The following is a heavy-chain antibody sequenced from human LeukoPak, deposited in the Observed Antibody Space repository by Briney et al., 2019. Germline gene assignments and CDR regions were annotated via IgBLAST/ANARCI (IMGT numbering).Heavy chain of an antibody. CDR1: GGSISSSRYY. CDR2: IYYSGST. CDR3: ARDAPHAFDI. J-gene: IGHJ3*02. V-gene: IGHV4-39*07. Sequence: SETLSLTCTVSGGSISSSRYYWGWIRQPPGKGLEWVGSIYYSGSTDYNPSLKSRLTISVDTSKNQFSLKLSSVTAADTAVYYCARDAPHAFDIWGQGTMVTVSS.